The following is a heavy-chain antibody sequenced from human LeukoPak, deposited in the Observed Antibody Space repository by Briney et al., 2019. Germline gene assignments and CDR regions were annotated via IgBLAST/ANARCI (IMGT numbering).Heavy chain of an antibody. D-gene: IGHD7-27*01. CDR2: IRSKTYGGTA. J-gene: IGHJ3*01. CDR1: GFSVGDYA. CDR3: VREDDSWGPNNLDL. Sequence: GGSLRLSCRASGFSVGDYAMSWVRQAPGKGLEWVGFIRSKTYGGTADYAASVEGRFTISRDDSNNIVYLQMNSLRDEDTAVYYCVREDDSWGPNNLDLWGQGTMVTVSS. V-gene: IGHV3-49*04.